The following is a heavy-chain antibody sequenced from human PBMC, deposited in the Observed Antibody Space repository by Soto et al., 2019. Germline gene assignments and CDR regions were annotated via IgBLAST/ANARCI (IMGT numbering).Heavy chain of an antibody. CDR3: AREVTMVRGVTIRGGMDV. CDR2: IYHSGST. V-gene: IGHV4-4*02. D-gene: IGHD3-10*01. J-gene: IGHJ6*02. Sequence: SETLSLTCAFSCGSIISSNWWSWVRQPPGKGLEWIGEIYHSGSTNYNPSLKSRVTISVDKSKNQFSLKLSSVTAADTAVYYCAREVTMVRGVTIRGGMDVWGQGTTVTSP. CDR1: CGSIISSNW.